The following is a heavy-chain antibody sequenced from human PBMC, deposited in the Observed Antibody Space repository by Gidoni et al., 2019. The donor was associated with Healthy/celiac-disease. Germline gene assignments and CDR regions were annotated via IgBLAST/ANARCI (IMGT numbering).Heavy chain of an antibody. V-gene: IGHV3-30*18. D-gene: IGHD3-3*01. CDR3: AKEVEWLLDY. Sequence: QVQLVESGGGVVQPGRSLRLSCAASGFTFSSYGMQWVRQAPGKGLEWVAVISYDGSNKYYADSVKCRFTISRDNSKNTLYLQMNSLRAEDTAVYYCAKEVEWLLDYWGQGTLVTVSS. CDR1: GFTFSSYG. CDR2: ISYDGSNK. J-gene: IGHJ4*02.